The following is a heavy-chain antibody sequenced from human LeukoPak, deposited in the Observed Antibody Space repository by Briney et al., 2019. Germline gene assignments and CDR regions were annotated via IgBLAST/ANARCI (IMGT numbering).Heavy chain of an antibody. V-gene: IGHV1-18*01. Sequence: ASVKVSCKASGYSFTSYGITWVRQAPGQGLDWMGWISTNNGGTNYAQKLQGRVTMTTDTSTSTAYMELRSLRSDDTAVYYCATGIVGATPFDYWGQGTLVTVSS. D-gene: IGHD1-26*01. CDR3: ATGIVGATPFDY. CDR1: GYSFTSYG. J-gene: IGHJ4*02. CDR2: ISTNNGGT.